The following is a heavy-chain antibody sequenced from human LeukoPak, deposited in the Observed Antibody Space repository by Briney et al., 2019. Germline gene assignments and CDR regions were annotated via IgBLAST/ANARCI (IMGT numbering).Heavy chain of an antibody. CDR1: GFTFSSYA. CDR2: ISGSGGTT. J-gene: IGHJ4*02. CDR3: AKGGSGWYKYDS. Sequence: GGSLRLSCAASGFTFSSYAMSWVRQAPGKGLEWVSAISGSGGTTYYADSVKGRFTISRDNSKNTLYLRMDSLRGEDTAVYYCAKGGSGWYKYDSWGQGTLVSVSS. V-gene: IGHV3-23*01. D-gene: IGHD6-19*01.